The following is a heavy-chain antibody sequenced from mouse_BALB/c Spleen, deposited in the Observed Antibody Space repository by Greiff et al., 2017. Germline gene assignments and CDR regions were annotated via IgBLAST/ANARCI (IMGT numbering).Heavy chain of an antibody. CDR1: GFSLSRYS. D-gene: IGHD2-4*01. CDR2: IWGGGST. V-gene: IGHV2-6-4*01. Sequence: VKLVESGPGLVAPSQSLSITCTVSGFSLSRYSVHWVRQPPGKGLEWLGMIWGGGSTDYNSALKSRLSISKDNSKSQVFLKMNSLQTDDTAMYYCARKEGLDDYDEGAAMDYWGQGTSVTVSS. J-gene: IGHJ4*01. CDR3: ARKEGLDDYDEGAAMDY.